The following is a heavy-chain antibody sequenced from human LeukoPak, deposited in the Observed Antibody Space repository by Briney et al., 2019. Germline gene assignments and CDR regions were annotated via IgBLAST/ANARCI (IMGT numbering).Heavy chain of an antibody. J-gene: IGHJ4*02. CDR2: INSYGSST. V-gene: IGHV3-74*01. CDR3: ARDPTTYYDFWSGYYGPNY. Sequence: PGGALRLSCAASGFTFSSYWMHWVRQAPGKGLVWVSRINSYGSSTSYADSVKGRFTISRDNAKNTLYLQMNSLRAEDTAVYYCARDPTTYYDFWSGYYGPNYWGQGTLVTVSS. CDR1: GFTFSSYW. D-gene: IGHD3-3*01.